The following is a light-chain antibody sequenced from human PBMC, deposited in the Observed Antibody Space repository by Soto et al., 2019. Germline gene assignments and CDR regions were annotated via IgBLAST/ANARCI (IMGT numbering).Light chain of an antibody. CDR3: CSYAGSRYV. CDR1: SSDVGGYNY. V-gene: IGLV2-11*01. Sequence: QSVLTQPRSVSGSPGQSVTISCTGTSSDVGGYNYVSWYQQHPGKAPKLMIYDVSKRPSGVPDRFSGSKSGNTASLTISGLQAEDEADYYCCSYAGSRYVFGTGPKLTVL. J-gene: IGLJ1*01. CDR2: DVS.